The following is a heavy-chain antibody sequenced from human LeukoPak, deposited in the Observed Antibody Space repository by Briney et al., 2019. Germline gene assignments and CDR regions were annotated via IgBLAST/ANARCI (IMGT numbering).Heavy chain of an antibody. Sequence: SETLSLTCAVSGGSISIYYWSWIRQPLGKGVECGGYIYYSGSTNYNPSLKSRVTISVDTSKNQFSLKLSSVTAADTAVYYCARASKKGIQLWFDYWGQGTLVTVSS. V-gene: IGHV4-59*01. CDR2: IYYSGST. CDR3: ARASKKGIQLWFDY. D-gene: IGHD5-18*01. CDR1: GGSISIYY. J-gene: IGHJ4*02.